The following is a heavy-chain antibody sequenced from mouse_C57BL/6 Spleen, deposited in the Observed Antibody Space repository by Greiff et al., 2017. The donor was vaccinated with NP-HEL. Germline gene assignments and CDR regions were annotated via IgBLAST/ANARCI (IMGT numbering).Heavy chain of an antibody. D-gene: IGHD1-1*01. V-gene: IGHV1-52*01. CDR1: GYTFTSYW. Sequence: QVQLKQPGAELVRPGSSVKLSCKASGYTFTSYWMHWVKQRPIQGLEWIGNIDPSDSETHYNQKFKDKATLTVDKSSRTAYMQLSSLTSEDSAVYYCARRDYGAWFAYWGQGTLVTVSA. CDR3: ARRDYGAWFAY. CDR2: IDPSDSET. J-gene: IGHJ3*01.